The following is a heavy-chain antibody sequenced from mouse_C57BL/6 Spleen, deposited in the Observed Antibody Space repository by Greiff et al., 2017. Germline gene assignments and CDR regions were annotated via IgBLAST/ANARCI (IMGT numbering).Heavy chain of an antibody. CDR1: GYTFTSYG. J-gene: IGHJ4*01. CDR2: IYPRSGNT. CDR3: AVYYYGSSSHYYAMDY. Sequence: VQLQQSGAELARPGASVKLSCKASGYTFTSYGISWVKQRTGQGLEWIGEIYPRSGNTYYNEKFKGKATLTADKSSSTAYMELRSLTSEDSAVYFCAVYYYGSSSHYYAMDYWGQGTSVTVSS. D-gene: IGHD1-1*01. V-gene: IGHV1-81*01.